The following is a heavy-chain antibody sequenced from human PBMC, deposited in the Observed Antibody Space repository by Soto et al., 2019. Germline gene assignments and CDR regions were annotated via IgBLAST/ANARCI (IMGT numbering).Heavy chain of an antibody. J-gene: IGHJ3*02. Sequence: APVKVSCKASRYTFTSYDINWVRQATGQGLEWMGWMNPNSGNTGYAQKFQGRVTMTRNTSISTAYMELSSLRSEDTAVYYCARSRGRYQYCSSTRCPPDAFDIWGQGTMVTVSS. CDR1: RYTFTSYD. CDR3: ARSRGRYQYCSSTRCPPDAFDI. CDR2: MNPNSGNT. D-gene: IGHD2-2*01. V-gene: IGHV1-8*01.